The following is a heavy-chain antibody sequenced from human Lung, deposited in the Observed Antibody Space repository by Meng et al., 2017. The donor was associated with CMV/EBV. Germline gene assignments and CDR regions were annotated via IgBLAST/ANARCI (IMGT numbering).Heavy chain of an antibody. J-gene: IGHJ4*02. CDR3: SKESDNYALDY. D-gene: IGHD5-24*01. CDR1: GFTFDDFS. Sequence: EXQLVEXXXVVVEPGXSLRLSCAASGFTFDDFSMHWVRQAPGKGLEWVSIISWNSGKTYYADSVRGRFTISRDNIKNSLYLEMSSLRTEDTALYYCSKESDNYALDYWRQGTLVTVSS. V-gene: IGHV3-43*01. CDR2: ISWNSGKT.